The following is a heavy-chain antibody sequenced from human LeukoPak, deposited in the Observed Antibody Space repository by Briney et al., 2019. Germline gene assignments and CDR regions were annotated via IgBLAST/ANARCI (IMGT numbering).Heavy chain of an antibody. CDR1: GFTFSNYW. D-gene: IGHD6-19*01. V-gene: IGHV3-7*01. J-gene: IGHJ4*02. Sequence: PGWSLRLSCAASGFTFSNYWMSWVRQAPGKGLEWVANIKQDGSEKYYVDSVKGRFTISRDNAKNSLYLQMNSLRAEDTAVYYCARGWLGSGLDYWGQGTLVTVSS. CDR2: IKQDGSEK. CDR3: ARGWLGSGLDY.